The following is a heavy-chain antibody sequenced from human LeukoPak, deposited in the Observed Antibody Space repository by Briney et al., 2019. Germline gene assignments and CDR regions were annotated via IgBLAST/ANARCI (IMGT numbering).Heavy chain of an antibody. CDR1: GGSNNSGGYS. D-gene: IGHD3-3*01. CDR3: AREVKTKNYDFWSGRMLYYYYMDV. Sequence: SETLSPTCAVSGGSNNSGGYSWSWIRQPPGKGLEWIGHIYYSGSTYYNPSLKSRIIISIDTSKNQFSLKLRSVTAADTAVYFCAREVKTKNYDFWSGRMLYYYYMDVWGKGTTVTVSS. V-gene: IGHV4-30-4*07. J-gene: IGHJ6*03. CDR2: IYYSGST.